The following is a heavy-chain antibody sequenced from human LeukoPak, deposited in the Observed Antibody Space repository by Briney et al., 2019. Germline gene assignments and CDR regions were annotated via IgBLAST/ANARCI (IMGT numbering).Heavy chain of an antibody. D-gene: IGHD3-10*01. CDR2: IKQDGSEK. CDR3: ARDRDGYYYGSGSPIPDV. Sequence: GGSLRLSCAASGFTFSSYWMSWVRQAPGKGLEWVANIKQDGSEKYYVDSVKGRFTISRDNAKNSLYLQMNSLRAEDTAVYYCARDRDGYYYGSGSPIPDVWGKGTTVTISS. CDR1: GFTFSSYW. V-gene: IGHV3-7*01. J-gene: IGHJ6*04.